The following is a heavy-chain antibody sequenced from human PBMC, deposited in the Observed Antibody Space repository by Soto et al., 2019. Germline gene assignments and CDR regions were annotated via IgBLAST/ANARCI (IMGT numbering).Heavy chain of an antibody. CDR1: GYTFTGYY. V-gene: IGHV1-2*02. CDR3: ARDPSSGWYFSWLDP. J-gene: IGHJ5*02. D-gene: IGHD6-19*01. CDR2: INPNSGGT. Sequence: ASVKVSCKASGYTFTGYYMLWVRQAPGQGLEWMGWINPNSGGTNYAQKFQGRVTMTRDTSISTAYMELSRLRSDDTAVYYCARDPSSGWYFSWLDPWGQGTLVTVSS.